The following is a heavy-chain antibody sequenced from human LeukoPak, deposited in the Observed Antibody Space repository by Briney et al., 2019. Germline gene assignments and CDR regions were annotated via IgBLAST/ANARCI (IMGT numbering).Heavy chain of an antibody. CDR1: GFIFSDSW. J-gene: IGHJ3*02. CDR3: ASGWHSAFDI. CDR2: IKQDGSET. D-gene: IGHD2-15*01. Sequence: GGSLRLSCAASGFIFSDSWMNWVRQAPGKGLEWVANIKQDGSETSYVDSVKGRFTISRDNAKDSLFLQMNSLRAEDTAMYFCASGWHSAFDIWGQGTMVTVSS. V-gene: IGHV3-7*05.